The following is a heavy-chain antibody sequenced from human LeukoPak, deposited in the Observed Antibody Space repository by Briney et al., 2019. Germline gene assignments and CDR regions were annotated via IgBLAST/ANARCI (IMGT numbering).Heavy chain of an antibody. Sequence: SSETLSLTCTVSGGSINSSSYYWGWIRQPPGKGLEWIGSIFYSGNTYDNPSLKSRVTISVDTSKNQFSLKLNSVTAADTAVYYCARHRSKWLQSSFDYRGQGTLVTVSS. D-gene: IGHD5-24*01. J-gene: IGHJ4*02. V-gene: IGHV4-39*01. CDR1: GGSINSSSYY. CDR2: IFYSGNT. CDR3: ARHRSKWLQSSFDY.